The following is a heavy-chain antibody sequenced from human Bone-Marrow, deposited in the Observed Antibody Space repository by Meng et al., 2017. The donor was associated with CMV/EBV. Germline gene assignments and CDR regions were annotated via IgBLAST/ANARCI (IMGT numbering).Heavy chain of an antibody. Sequence: GESLKISCAASGFTFSSYSMNWVRQAPGKGLEWVSSISSSSSYIYYADSVKGRFTISRDNAKSSLYLQMNSLRAEDTAFYYCVINTRGPWGQGTLVTVSS. CDR3: VINTRGP. J-gene: IGHJ5*02. D-gene: IGHD2-2*01. CDR2: ISSSSSYI. CDR1: GFTFSSYS. V-gene: IGHV3-21*04.